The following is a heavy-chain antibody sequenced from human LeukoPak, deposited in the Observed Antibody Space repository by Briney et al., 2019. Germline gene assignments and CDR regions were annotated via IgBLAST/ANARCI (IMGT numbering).Heavy chain of an antibody. CDR3: AWASDSSGWYFDY. CDR1: GFIFSNYS. J-gene: IGHJ4*02. CDR2: ISSSNSYI. Sequence: GGSLRLSCAASGFIFSNYSMDWIRQAPGKGLEWVSSISSSNSYIYYAGSVKGRFTISRDNAKNSLYLQMNSLRAEDTAVYYCAWASDSSGWYFDYWGQGTLATVSS. D-gene: IGHD6-19*01. V-gene: IGHV3-21*01.